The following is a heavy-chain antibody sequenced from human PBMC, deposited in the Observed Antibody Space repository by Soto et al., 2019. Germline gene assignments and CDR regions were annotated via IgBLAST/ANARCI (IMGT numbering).Heavy chain of an antibody. Sequence: ASVKVSCKASGYTFTCYGISWVRQAPGQGLEWMGWISAYNGNTNYAQKLQGRVTMTTDTSTSTAYMELRSLRSDDTAVYYCARGQSNVLRYFDWLFTDAFDIWGQGTMVTVSS. CDR2: ISAYNGNT. CDR3: ARGQSNVLRYFDWLFTDAFDI. D-gene: IGHD3-9*01. CDR1: GYTFTCYG. V-gene: IGHV1-18*01. J-gene: IGHJ3*02.